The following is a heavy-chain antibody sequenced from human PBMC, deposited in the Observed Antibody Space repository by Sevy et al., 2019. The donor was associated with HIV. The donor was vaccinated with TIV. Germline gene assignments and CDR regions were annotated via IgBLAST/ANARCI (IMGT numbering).Heavy chain of an antibody. CDR3: AGGGGTKPHDY. CDR1: GFTFSKYS. D-gene: IGHD3-16*01. J-gene: IGHJ4*02. CDR2: LSFGCGEI. Sequence: GGSLRLSCAASGFTFSKYSMSWVRQPPGKGLEWVSTLSFGCGEINYADSVKGRFTISRDNSKSPVYLQMNNLEPEDTAGYYCAGGGGTKPHDYWGQGTLVTVSS. V-gene: IGHV3-23*01.